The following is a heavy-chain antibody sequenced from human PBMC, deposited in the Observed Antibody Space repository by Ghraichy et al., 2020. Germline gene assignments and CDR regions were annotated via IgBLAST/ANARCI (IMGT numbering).Heavy chain of an antibody. CDR1: GFTFSSYA. V-gene: IGHV3-23*01. CDR2: ISGSGDDT. CDR3: VKGGWGTVLDF. J-gene: IGHJ4*02. D-gene: IGHD7-27*01. Sequence: GGSLRLSCAGSGFTFSSYAMNWVRQAPGKGLEWVSTISGSGDDTYYADSVKGRFTISRDNSKDTLYLQMNSLRAEDTAVHFCVKGGWGTVLDFWGQGTLVTVSP.